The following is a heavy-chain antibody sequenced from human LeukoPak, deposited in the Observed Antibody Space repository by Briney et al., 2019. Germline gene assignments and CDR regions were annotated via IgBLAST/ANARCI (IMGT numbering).Heavy chain of an antibody. J-gene: IGHJ3*01. V-gene: IGHV3-23*01. CDR3: SRGGAGRTADDTFDL. CDR2: ISGSCGSK. D-gene: IGHD1-1*01. Sequence: GGSLRLSCAASGFTFSSYAMSWVRQAPGKGLDWVSAISGSCGSKFYAESLKGRFTISRDNAKNSLYLQMDGLRDEDTAVYYCSRGGAGRTADDTFDLWGQGTMVSVSS. CDR1: GFTFSSYA.